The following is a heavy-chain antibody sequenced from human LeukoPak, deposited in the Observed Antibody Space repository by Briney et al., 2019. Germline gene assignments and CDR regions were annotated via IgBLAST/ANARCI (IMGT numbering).Heavy chain of an antibody. D-gene: IGHD3-3*01. V-gene: IGHV3-33*01. Sequence: GRSLRLSCAASGFTFSSYGMHWARQAPGKGLEWVAVIWYDGSNKYYADSVKGRFTISRDNSKNTLYLQVNSLRAEDTAVYYCVCPLTFTDFSPLQHWGQGTLVTVSS. CDR1: GFTFSSYG. CDR2: IWYDGSNK. J-gene: IGHJ1*01. CDR3: VCPLTFTDFSPLQH.